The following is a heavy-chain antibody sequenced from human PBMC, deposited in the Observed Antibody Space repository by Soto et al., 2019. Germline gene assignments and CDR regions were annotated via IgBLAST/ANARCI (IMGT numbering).Heavy chain of an antibody. Sequence: SVKVSCKASGGTFSSYTISWVRQAPGQGLEWMGRIIPILGIANYAQKFQGRVTITADKSTSTAYMELSSLRSEDTAVYYCARVPITIFGVAALDYYYYMDVWGKGTTVTVSS. CDR3: ARVPITIFGVAALDYYYYMDV. CDR2: IIPILGIA. V-gene: IGHV1-69*02. CDR1: GGTFSSYT. J-gene: IGHJ6*03. D-gene: IGHD3-3*01.